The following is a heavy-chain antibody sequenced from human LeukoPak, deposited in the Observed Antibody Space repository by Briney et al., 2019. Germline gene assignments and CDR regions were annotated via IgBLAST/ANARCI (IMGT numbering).Heavy chain of an antibody. CDR2: IYSGGST. D-gene: IGHD6-6*01. Sequence: GGSLRLSCAASGFTVSSNYMSWVRQAPGKGLEWVSVIYSGGSTYYADSVKGRFTISRDNSNNTLYLQMNSLRAEDPAVYYCASGYSSSWFVYWGQGTLVTLSS. CDR3: ASGYSSSWFVY. CDR1: GFTVSSNY. V-gene: IGHV3-66*02. J-gene: IGHJ4*02.